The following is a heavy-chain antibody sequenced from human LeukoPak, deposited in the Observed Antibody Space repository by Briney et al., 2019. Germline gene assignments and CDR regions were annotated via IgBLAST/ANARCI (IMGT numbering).Heavy chain of an antibody. V-gene: IGHV3-11*01. J-gene: IGHJ4*02. D-gene: IGHD3-10*01. Sequence: PGGSLRLSCAASGFTFSDYYMSWIRQAPGKGLEWVSYISSSGSTIYYADSVKGRFTISRDNAKNSLYLQMNSLKTEDTAVYYCTTDTMVRGVMDNWGQGTLVTVSS. CDR2: ISSSGSTI. CDR1: GFTFSDYY. CDR3: TTDTMVRGVMDN.